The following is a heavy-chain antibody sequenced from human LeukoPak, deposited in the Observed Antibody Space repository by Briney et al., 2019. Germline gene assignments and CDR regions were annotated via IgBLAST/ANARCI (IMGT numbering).Heavy chain of an antibody. CDR3: TKLARAPRDFDY. J-gene: IGHJ4*01. D-gene: IGHD3-10*01. V-gene: IGHV3-72*01. Sequence: GGSLRLSCAASGFTFSSYGMSWVRQAPGKGLEWVGRSRDKGNSYTTAYAASVRGRFTISRDDSKNSLYLQMNSLKIEDTAVYYCTKLARAPRDFDYWGQGTLVTVSS. CDR1: GFTFSSYG. CDR2: SRDKGNSYTT.